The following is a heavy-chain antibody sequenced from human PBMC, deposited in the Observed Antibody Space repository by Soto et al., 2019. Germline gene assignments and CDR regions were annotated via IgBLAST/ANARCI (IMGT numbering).Heavy chain of an antibody. CDR1: GGSFSGYY. CDR2: INHSGST. Sequence: QVQLQQWGAGLLKPSETLSLTCAVYGGSFSGYYLSWIRQPPGKGLEWIGEINHSGSTNYNPSLKSRVTISVDTSKNQFSLKLSSVTAADTAVYSCARGWQQLAPFDYWGQGTLVTVSS. J-gene: IGHJ4*02. D-gene: IGHD6-13*01. V-gene: IGHV4-34*01. CDR3: ARGWQQLAPFDY.